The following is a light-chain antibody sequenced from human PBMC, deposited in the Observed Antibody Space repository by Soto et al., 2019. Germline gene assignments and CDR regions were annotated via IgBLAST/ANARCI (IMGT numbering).Light chain of an antibody. V-gene: IGKV3-15*01. CDR3: QQYDSWLVWT. CDR2: GAS. Sequence: IVMTQSPATLSVSPGDTATLSCRANQSVSSNLAWYQQKPGQAPRLLIYGASTRDTAIPARFSGSGSGTEFTLHITSLQSEDIAVYYCQQYDSWLVWTFGQGTKVEL. CDR1: QSVSSN. J-gene: IGKJ1*01.